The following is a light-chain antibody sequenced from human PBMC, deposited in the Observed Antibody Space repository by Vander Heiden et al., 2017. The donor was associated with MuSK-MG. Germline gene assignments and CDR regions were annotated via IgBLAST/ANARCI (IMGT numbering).Light chain of an antibody. V-gene: IGLV3-25*03. J-gene: IGLJ2*01. CDR1: ALPNQY. CDR2: RDS. CDR3: QSPDYSGSYVV. Sequence: SYELTQPPSMSVSPGQTARITCSGDALPNQYTYWYQQRPGRAPVLVIFRDSARPSGIPERFSGSSSGTTVTLTISGVQAEDEADYYCQSPDYSGSYVVFGGGTKLTVL.